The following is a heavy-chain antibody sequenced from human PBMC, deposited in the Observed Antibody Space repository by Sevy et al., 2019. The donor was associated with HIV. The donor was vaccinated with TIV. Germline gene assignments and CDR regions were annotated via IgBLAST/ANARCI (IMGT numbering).Heavy chain of an antibody. J-gene: IGHJ4*02. Sequence: GGSLRLSCAASGFTFSSYAMSWVRQAPGKGLEWVSAISCSGGSTYYADSVKGRFTISRDNSKNTLYLQMNSLRAEDADVYDCAQHTARYYYDSSGYFYWGQGTLVTVSS. CDR1: GFTFSSYA. D-gene: IGHD3-22*01. V-gene: IGHV3-23*01. CDR3: AQHTARYYYDSSGYFY. CDR2: ISCSGGST.